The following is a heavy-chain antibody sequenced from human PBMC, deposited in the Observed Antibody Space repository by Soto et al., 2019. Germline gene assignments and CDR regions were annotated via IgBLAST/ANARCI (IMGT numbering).Heavy chain of an antibody. V-gene: IGHV3-30-3*01. J-gene: IGHJ5*02. Sequence: QVQLVESGGGVVQPGRSLRLSCAASGFTFSSYAMHWVRQAPGKGLEWVAVISYDGSNKYYADSVKGRFTISRDNSKNXLYLQMDSLRAEDTAVYYCARVWGSGGSWNPWFDPWGQGTLVTVSS. CDR2: ISYDGSNK. D-gene: IGHD2-15*01. CDR3: ARVWGSGGSWNPWFDP. CDR1: GFTFSSYA.